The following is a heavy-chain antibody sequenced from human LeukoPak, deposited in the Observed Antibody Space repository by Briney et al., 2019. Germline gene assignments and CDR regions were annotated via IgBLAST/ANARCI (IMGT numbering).Heavy chain of an antibody. CDR3: ARGSDYYYYYMDV. V-gene: IGHV4-4*07. Sequence: SETLSLTCTVSGGSISSYYLSWIRQPAGKGLEWIGRIYSRGTTYNPSLKSRVTISVDTSKNQFSLKLSSVTAADTAVYYCARGSDYYYYYMDVWGKGTTVTISS. CDR2: IYSRGT. J-gene: IGHJ6*03. CDR1: GGSISSYY.